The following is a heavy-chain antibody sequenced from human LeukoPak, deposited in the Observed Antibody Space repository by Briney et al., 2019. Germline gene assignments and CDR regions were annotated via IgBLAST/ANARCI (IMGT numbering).Heavy chain of an antibody. J-gene: IGHJ4*02. V-gene: IGHV1-18*01. D-gene: IGHD2-15*01. CDR3: TIMTHCTGGTCYSYDH. CDR2: ISAYNGNI. Sequence: ASVKVPCKTSGYTFTSYGITWVRQAPGKGLEWMGWISAYNGNIDYAQNLQGRVTMTTDTSTSTAYMELRSLSSDDTALYYCTIMTHCTGGTCYSYDHWGQGTMVAVSS. CDR1: GYTFTSYG.